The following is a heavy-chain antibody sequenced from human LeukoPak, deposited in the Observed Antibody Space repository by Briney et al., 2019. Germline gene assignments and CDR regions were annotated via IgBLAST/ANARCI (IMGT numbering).Heavy chain of an antibody. CDR2: IIPILGTP. Sequence: SVKVSCKASGGSSGDSYSSYSINWVRQAPGQGLEWLGRIIPILGTPNYAQMFQGRVTINADKSTSTAYMELSSLKSEDTAVYYCARARRNYYYDSSGYSGEYDSWGQGTLVTVSS. CDR1: GGSSGDSYSSYS. J-gene: IGHJ4*02. V-gene: IGHV1-69*08. D-gene: IGHD3-22*01. CDR3: ARARRNYYYDSSGYSGEYDS.